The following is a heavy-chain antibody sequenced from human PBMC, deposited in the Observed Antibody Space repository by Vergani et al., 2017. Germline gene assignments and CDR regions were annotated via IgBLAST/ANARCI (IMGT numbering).Heavy chain of an antibody. CDR2: ISGSGGST. CDR3: AKYPSGIAAPHRAFDI. V-gene: IGHV3-23*01. Sequence: EVQLLESGGGLVQPGGSLRLSCAASGFTFSSYAMSWVRQAPGKGLEWVSAISGSGGSTYYADSVKGRFTISRDNSKNTLYLQMNSLRVEDTAVYYCAKYPSGIAAPHRAFDIWGQGTMVTVSS. J-gene: IGHJ3*02. D-gene: IGHD6-6*01. CDR1: GFTFSSYA.